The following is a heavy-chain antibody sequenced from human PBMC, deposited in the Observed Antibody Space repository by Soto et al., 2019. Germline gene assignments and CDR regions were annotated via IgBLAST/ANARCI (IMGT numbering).Heavy chain of an antibody. J-gene: IGHJ5*02. V-gene: IGHV1-8*01. D-gene: IGHD2-15*01. Sequence: GASVKVSCKASGYTFTSYDINWVRQATGQGLEWMGWMNPNSGNTGYAQKFQGRVTMTRDTSINTAYMELSSLRSEDTAVYYCASVVADRSYPQIDTWGQRTLLTISS. CDR2: MNPNSGNT. CDR1: GYTFTSYD. CDR3: ASVVADRSYPQIDT.